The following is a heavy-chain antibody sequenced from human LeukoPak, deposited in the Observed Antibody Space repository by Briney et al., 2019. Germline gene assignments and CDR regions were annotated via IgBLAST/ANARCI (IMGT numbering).Heavy chain of an antibody. CDR1: GYTFTSYD. D-gene: IGHD2-2*03. V-gene: IGHV1-8*01. J-gene: IGHJ5*02. CDR3: ARGVGYCSSTSCFYNWFDP. Sequence: GASVTVSFTASGYTFTSYDINWVRQAPGQGLEWMGWMNSNSGNTGYAQKFQGRVTMTRNTSISTAYMELSSLRSEDTAVYYCARGVGYCSSTSCFYNWFDPWGQGALVTVSS. CDR2: MNSNSGNT.